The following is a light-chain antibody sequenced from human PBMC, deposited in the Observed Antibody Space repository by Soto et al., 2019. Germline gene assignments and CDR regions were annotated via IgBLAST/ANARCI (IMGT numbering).Light chain of an antibody. CDR3: QQYSSSPLT. CDR1: QSVSSH. Sequence: EIVLTQSPGTLSLSPGERATLSCRASQSVSSHLAWYQQKPGQAPRLLIYGASSRATGIPDRFSGSGSGTDFTLTISRLEPEDFAVYHCQQYSSSPLTFGGGTKV. V-gene: IGKV3-20*01. CDR2: GAS. J-gene: IGKJ4*01.